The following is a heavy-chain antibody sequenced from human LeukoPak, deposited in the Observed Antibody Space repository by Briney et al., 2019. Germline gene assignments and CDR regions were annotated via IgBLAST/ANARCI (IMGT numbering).Heavy chain of an antibody. CDR3: VEVAPDRAFDI. D-gene: IGHD6-19*01. V-gene: IGHV1-18*01. CDR2: SIAYNGNT. J-gene: IGHJ3*02. CDR1: GGTFSSYA. Sequence: ASVKLSCKATGGTFSSYAISWVRQATGQGPEWIGWSIAYNGNTNYAQKLQGRVTMTTDTSTSTAYMELRSLRSDDTAVYYCVEVAPDRAFDIWRQGSMVTVSS.